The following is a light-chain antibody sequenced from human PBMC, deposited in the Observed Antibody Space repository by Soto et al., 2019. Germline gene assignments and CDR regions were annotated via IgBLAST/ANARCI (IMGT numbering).Light chain of an antibody. CDR3: HQYYSTPFT. CDR1: QSVLYSSNSKNY. Sequence: DIVMTQSPDSLAVSLGERATINCKSSQSVLYSSNSKNYLAGYQQKPGQPPKLLIYWASTRESGVPDRFSGSGSWTDFTLTISSLQAEDVAVYYCHQYYSTPFTFGPGTKVDIK. J-gene: IGKJ3*01. CDR2: WAS. V-gene: IGKV4-1*01.